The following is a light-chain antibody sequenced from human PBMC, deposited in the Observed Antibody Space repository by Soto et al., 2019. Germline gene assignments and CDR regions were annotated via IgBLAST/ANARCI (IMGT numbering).Light chain of an antibody. V-gene: IGLV2-8*01. CDR2: EIT. CDR1: SSDVGGYNY. Sequence: QSALTQPPSASGSPGQSVTISCTGTSSDVGGYNYVSWYQQHPGKAPKLMIYEITKRPSGVPDRFSASKSGNTASLAGSGLQAEAEADYYRNPYVNTNNLPYVFGTGTKVTVL. CDR3: NPYVNTNNLPYV. J-gene: IGLJ1*01.